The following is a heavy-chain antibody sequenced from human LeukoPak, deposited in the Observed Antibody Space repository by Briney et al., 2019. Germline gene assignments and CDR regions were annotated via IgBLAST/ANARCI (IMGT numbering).Heavy chain of an antibody. J-gene: IGHJ4*02. Sequence: GGSLRLSCAASGFTFSSYSMNWVRQAPGKGLEWVSYISSSSSTIYYADSVKGRFTISRDNAKNSLYLQMNSLRAEDSAVYYCARDQLAGIQRFDYWGQGTLVTVSS. CDR2: ISSSSSTI. CDR1: GFTFSSYS. V-gene: IGHV3-48*01. D-gene: IGHD5-18*01. CDR3: ARDQLAGIQRFDY.